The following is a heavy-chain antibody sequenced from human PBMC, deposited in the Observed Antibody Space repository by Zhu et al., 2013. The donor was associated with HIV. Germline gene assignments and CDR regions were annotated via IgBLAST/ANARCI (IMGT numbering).Heavy chain of an antibody. Sequence: EVQLVESGGNLVQPGGSLRLSCAASGFTLSSYNMNWVRQAPGKGPEWASYISGNSDSVDYADSVKGRFTFTRDNAQNSLYLQLNSLRVEDTAVYYCVREEVFRQQLPYWGQGTLVTVSS. CDR3: VREEVFRQQLPY. CDR2: ISGNSDSV. CDR1: GFTLSSYN. J-gene: IGHJ4*02. D-gene: IGHD6-13*01. V-gene: IGHV3-48*04.